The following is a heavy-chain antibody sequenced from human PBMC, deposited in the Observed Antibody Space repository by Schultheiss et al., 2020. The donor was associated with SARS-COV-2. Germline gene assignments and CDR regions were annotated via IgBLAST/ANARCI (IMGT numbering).Heavy chain of an antibody. CDR1: GFTFSSYA. V-gene: IGHV3-23*01. Sequence: GGSLRLSCAASGFTFSSYAMSWVRQAPGKGLEWVSAISGSGGSTYYADSVKGRFTISRDNSKNTLYLQMNSLRAEDTAVYYCARQGRSWYVYYYYGMDVWGQGTTVTVSS. D-gene: IGHD6-13*01. CDR2: ISGSGGST. J-gene: IGHJ6*02. CDR3: ARQGRSWYVYYYYGMDV.